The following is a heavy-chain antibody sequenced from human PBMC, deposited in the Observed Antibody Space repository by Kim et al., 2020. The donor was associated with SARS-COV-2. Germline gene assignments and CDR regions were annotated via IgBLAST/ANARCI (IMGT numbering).Heavy chain of an antibody. CDR3: AREGVLVVVPAAITGTWFGELLPKPYYYYGMDV. D-gene: IGHD3-10*01. V-gene: IGHV1-18*01. CDR1: GYTFTSYG. Sequence: ASVKVSCKASGYTFTSYGISWVRQAPGQGLEWMGWISAYNGNTNYAQKLQGRVTMTTDTSTSTAYMELRSLRSDDTAVYYFAREGVLVVVPAAITGTWFGELLPKPYYYYGMDVWGQGTTVTVSS. CDR2: ISAYNGNT. J-gene: IGHJ6*02.